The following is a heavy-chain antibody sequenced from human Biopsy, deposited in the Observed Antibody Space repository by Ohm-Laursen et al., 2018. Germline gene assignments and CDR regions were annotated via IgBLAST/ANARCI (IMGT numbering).Heavy chain of an antibody. Sequence: GTLSLTCPVNGESSSGYFWNWIRQPPGKGLEWIGEINQSGSTKYNPSLKRRATLSADSSNSQFSLRLTSVTAADTAIYYCARGSGYFKLDVSGQGTTVTVSS. CDR2: INQSGST. D-gene: IGHD5-12*01. J-gene: IGHJ6*02. V-gene: IGHV4-34*01. CDR3: ARGSGYFKLDV. CDR1: GESSSGYF.